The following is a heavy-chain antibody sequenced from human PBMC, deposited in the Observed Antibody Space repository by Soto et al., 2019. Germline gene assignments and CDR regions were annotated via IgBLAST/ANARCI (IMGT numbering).Heavy chain of an antibody. CDR3: ARGVMITFGGNIVRSAFDI. CDR2: INQDGSEK. V-gene: IGHV3-7*01. Sequence: GGSLRLSCTASGFTISSHWMSWVRQAPGKGLEWVANINQDGSEKYYVDSVKGRFTISRDNAKNSLFLQMNSLRAEDTAVYFCARGVMITFGGNIVRSAFDIWGQGTMVPVSS. J-gene: IGHJ3*02. CDR1: GFTISSHW. D-gene: IGHD3-16*02.